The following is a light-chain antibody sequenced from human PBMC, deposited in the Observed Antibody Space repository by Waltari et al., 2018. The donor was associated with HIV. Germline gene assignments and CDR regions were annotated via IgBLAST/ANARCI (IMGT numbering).Light chain of an antibody. CDR3: QSYDTSLTDII. Sequence: QSVLTQPPSVSGAPGQRVTISCPKSSSHVEAAYDGNRFQQVPGTAPKLLIYGNVNRPSGVPDRFSGSRSGTSASLAITGLQAEDEADYYCQSYDTSLTDIIFGGGTKLTVL. CDR2: GNV. J-gene: IGLJ2*01. V-gene: IGLV1-40*01. CDR1: SSHVEAAYD.